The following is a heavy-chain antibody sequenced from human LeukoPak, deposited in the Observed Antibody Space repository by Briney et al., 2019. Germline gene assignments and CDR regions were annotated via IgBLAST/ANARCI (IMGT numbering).Heavy chain of an antibody. D-gene: IGHD2-2*01. Sequence: SETLSLTCTVSGGSISSGGYYWSWIRQPPGKGLEWIGYIYHSGSTYYNPSLKSRVTISVDRSKNQFSLKLSSVTAADTAVYYCAREYDGCSSTSCYPQYYMDVWGKGTTVTVSS. V-gene: IGHV4-30-2*01. CDR3: AREYDGCSSTSCYPQYYMDV. J-gene: IGHJ6*03. CDR2: IYHSGST. CDR1: GGSISSGGYY.